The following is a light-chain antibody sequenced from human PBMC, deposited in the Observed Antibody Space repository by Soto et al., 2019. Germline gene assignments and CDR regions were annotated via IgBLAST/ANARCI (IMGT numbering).Light chain of an antibody. CDR3: QPYDSSLSGWV. J-gene: IGLJ3*02. CDR1: NSNIGAGYD. Sequence: QSVLTQTPSVSGAPGQSVTMSCGGSNSNIGAGYDVHWYKQVPGTAPKLLIYGNVNRPAGVLDRFSGSKSGASASLAITELQAEDEADYYCQPYDSSLSGWVFGGGTKLTVL. CDR2: GNV. V-gene: IGLV1-40*01.